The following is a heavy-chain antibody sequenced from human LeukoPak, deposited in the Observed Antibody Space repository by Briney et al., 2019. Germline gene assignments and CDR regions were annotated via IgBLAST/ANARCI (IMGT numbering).Heavy chain of an antibody. CDR1: GGSVSSYS. J-gene: IGHJ3*02. D-gene: IGHD2-2*01. CDR3: ARDAGYCSSTSCQPANDAFDI. Sequence: SETLSLTCTVSGGSVSSYSWSWIRQPPGKGLEWIGYIYYSGTTNYKPSLKSRVTISVDTSKNQFSLKLSSVTAADTAVYYCARDAGYCSSTSCQPANDAFDIWGQGTMVTVSS. V-gene: IGHV4-59*02. CDR2: IYYSGTT.